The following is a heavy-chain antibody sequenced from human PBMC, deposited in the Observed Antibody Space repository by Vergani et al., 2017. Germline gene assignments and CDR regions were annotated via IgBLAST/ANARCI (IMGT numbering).Heavy chain of an antibody. CDR3: ARAGEMATIVGGIDY. D-gene: IGHD5-24*01. V-gene: IGHV1-46*01. CDR1: GYTFTSYY. CDR2: INPSGGST. J-gene: IGHJ4*02. Sequence: QVQLVQSGAEVKKPGASVKVSCKASGYTFTSYYMHWVRQAPGQGLEWMGIINPSGGSTSYAQKFQGRVTMTRDTSTSTVYMELSSLRSEETAVYYCARAGEMATIVGGIDYWGQGTLVTVSS.